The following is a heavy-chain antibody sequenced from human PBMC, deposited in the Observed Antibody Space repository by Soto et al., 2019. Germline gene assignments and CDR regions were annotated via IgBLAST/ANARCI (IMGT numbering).Heavy chain of an antibody. CDR2: ISAYNGNT. D-gene: IGHD4-17*01. CDR1: GYTFTSYG. V-gene: IGHV1-18*01. J-gene: IGHJ3*02. CDR3: AGLGGGGDYVLDAFDS. Sequence: QVQLVQSGAEVKKPGASVKVSCKASGYTFTSYGISWVRQAPGQGLEWMGWISAYNGNTNYAQKLQGRVTMTSDTSTSTAYMELRSLRSEDTAVYYWAGLGGGGDYVLDAFDSWGQGTMVTVSS.